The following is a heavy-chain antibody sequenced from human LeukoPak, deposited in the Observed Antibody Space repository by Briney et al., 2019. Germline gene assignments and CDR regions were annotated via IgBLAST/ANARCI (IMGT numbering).Heavy chain of an antibody. CDR2: INWDSETI. D-gene: IGHD5-12*01. J-gene: IGHJ5*02. V-gene: IGHV3-9*01. CDR3: TKDKRSGCRVGSFDP. Sequence: GGSLRLSCAASGFTFDDYVMHWVRQAPGKGLEWVSGINWDSETIGYADSVKGRFTISRDNAKNSLYLQMNSLRPEDTALYYYTKDKRSGCRVGSFDPWGQGTLVTVSS. CDR1: GFTFDDYV.